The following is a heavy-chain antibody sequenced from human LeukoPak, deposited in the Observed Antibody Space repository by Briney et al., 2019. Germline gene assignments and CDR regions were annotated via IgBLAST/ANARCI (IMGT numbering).Heavy chain of an antibody. CDR3: AREPHYYDSSGYFDY. J-gene: IGHJ4*02. CDR2: ISSSGSTI. Sequence: LSLTCAVYGGSFSGYYWSWIRQAPGKGLEWVSYISSSGSTIYYADSVKGRFTISRDNAKNSLYLQMNSLRAEDTAVYYCAREPHYYDSSGYFDYWGQGTLVTVSS. V-gene: IGHV3-11*01. D-gene: IGHD3-22*01. CDR1: GGSFSGYY.